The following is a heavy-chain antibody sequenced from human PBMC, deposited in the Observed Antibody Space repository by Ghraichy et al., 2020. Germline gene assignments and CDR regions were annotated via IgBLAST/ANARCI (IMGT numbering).Heavy chain of an antibody. V-gene: IGHV4-59*01. J-gene: IGHJ4*02. D-gene: IGHD6-13*01. Sequence: SETLSLTCTVSGGSISSYYWSWIRQPPGKGLEWIGYIYYSGSTNYNPSLKSRVTISVDTSKNQFSLKLSSVTAADTAVYYCARSIAAAGTGLDYWGQGTLVTVSS. CDR1: GGSISSYY. CDR2: IYYSGST. CDR3: ARSIAAAGTGLDY.